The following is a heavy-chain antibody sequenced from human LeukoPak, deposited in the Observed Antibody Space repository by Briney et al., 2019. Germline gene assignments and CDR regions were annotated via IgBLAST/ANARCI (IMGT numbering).Heavy chain of an antibody. D-gene: IGHD3-3*01. J-gene: IGHJ6*03. CDR3: ARDTARITIFGVAKYMDV. Sequence: ASVKVSCKASGYTFTDYYMHWVRQAPGQGLEWMGWINPKTGDTKYVQKFQGRVTMTRDSSINIAYMELSRLRSDDTAVHYCARDTARITIFGVAKYMDVWGRGTTVTVSS. V-gene: IGHV1-2*02. CDR1: GYTFTDYY. CDR2: INPKTGDT.